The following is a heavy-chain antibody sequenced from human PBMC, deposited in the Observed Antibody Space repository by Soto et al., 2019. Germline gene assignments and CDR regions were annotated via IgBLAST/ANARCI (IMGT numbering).Heavy chain of an antibody. V-gene: IGHV6-1*01. CDR1: GDSVSTNSAT. CDR2: TYYWSNWYT. J-gene: IGHJ5*01. D-gene: IGHD2-8*01. Sequence: SQTLSLTCAISGDSVSTNSATWDWIRQSPSRGLEWLGRTYYWSNWYTDYAVSVKGLITFSPDTSNNQLSLQLNSVTPDDTAVYYCARLIGNSWLDSWGQGTLVTV. CDR3: ARLIGNSWLDS.